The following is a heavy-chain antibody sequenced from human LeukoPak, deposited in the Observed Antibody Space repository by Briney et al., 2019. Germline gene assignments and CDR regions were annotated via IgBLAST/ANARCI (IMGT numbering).Heavy chain of an antibody. V-gene: IGHV4-34*01. CDR2: INHSGST. CDR3: ARGRFSSSWRRGWFDP. J-gene: IGHJ5*02. CDR1: GGSFSGYY. D-gene: IGHD6-13*01. Sequence: SETLSLTCAVYGGSFSGYYWSRIRQPPGKGLEWIGEINHSGSTNYNPSLKSRVTISVDTSKNQFSLKLSSVTAADTAVYYCARGRFSSSWRRGWFDPWGQGTLVTVSS.